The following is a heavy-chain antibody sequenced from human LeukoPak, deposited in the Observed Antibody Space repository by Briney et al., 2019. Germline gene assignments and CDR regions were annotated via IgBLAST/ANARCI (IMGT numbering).Heavy chain of an antibody. CDR1: GGSISSHY. CDR2: IYYSGST. Sequence: PSETLSLTCTVSGGSISSHYWNWIRQPPGTGLEWIGYIYYSGSTKYNPSLKSRVTISVDTSKNQSSLKLSSVTAADTAVYYCARYYYGSGTYPEFDYWGQGTPVTVSS. D-gene: IGHD3-10*01. J-gene: IGHJ4*02. V-gene: IGHV4-59*11. CDR3: ARYYYGSGTYPEFDY.